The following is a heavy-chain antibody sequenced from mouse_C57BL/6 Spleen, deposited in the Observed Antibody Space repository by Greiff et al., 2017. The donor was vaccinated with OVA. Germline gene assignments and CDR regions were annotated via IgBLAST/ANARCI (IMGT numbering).Heavy chain of an antibody. CDR3: SPYYYGSSYGFAY. Sequence: QVQLQQSGAELVRPGASVTLSCKASGYTFTDYEMHWVKQTPVHGLEWIGAIDPETGGTAYNQKFKGKAILTADKSSSTAYVELRSLTSEDSAVYYCSPYYYGSSYGFAYWGQGTLVTVSA. J-gene: IGHJ3*01. CDR1: GYTFTDYE. CDR2: IDPETGGT. V-gene: IGHV1-15*01. D-gene: IGHD1-1*01.